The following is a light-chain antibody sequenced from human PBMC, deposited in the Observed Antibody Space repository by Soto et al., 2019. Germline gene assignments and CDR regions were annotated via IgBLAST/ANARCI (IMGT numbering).Light chain of an antibody. CDR2: WAS. J-gene: IGKJ2*01. V-gene: IGKV4-1*01. CDR3: QQYYSSVT. CDR1: QTVFHTSYNKDF. Sequence: DIVMTQAPDSLSVSLGEMATINCKSSQTVFHTSYNKDFLAWYQQKAGQPPKLLFYWASTRESGVPARFSGGGSGTDFSLTISSMQPEDVAVYYCQQYYSSVTFGQGTKLEIK.